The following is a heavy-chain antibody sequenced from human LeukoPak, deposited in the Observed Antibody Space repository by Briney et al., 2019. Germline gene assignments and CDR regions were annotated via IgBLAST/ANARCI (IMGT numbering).Heavy chain of an antibody. V-gene: IGHV1-8*01. CDR3: ARSRSSKGIAVAGTGDASGY. CDR1: GYPFNNYD. J-gene: IGHJ4*02. CDR2: MNPHSGKT. Sequence: ASVKVSCKASGYPFNNYDINWVRQATGQGLEWMGWMNPHSGKTGYAQNFQGRVTMARDTSISTAYMELSRPRSDDTAVYYCARSRSSKGIAVAGTGDASGYWGQGTLVTVSS. D-gene: IGHD6-19*01.